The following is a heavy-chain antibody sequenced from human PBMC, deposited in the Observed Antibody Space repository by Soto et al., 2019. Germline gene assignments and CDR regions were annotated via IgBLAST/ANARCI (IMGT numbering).Heavy chain of an antibody. J-gene: IGHJ6*02. CDR1: GGSISSSSYY. D-gene: IGHD6-13*01. CDR2: IYYSGST. V-gene: IGHV4-39*07. CDR3: ARDTAAGTHYYYYGMDV. Sequence: PSETLSLTCTVSGGSISSSSYYWGWIRQPPGKGLEWIGSIYYSGSTYYNPSLKSRVTISVDTSKNQFSLKLSSVTAADTAVYYCARDTAAGTHYYYYGMDVWGQGTTVTVSS.